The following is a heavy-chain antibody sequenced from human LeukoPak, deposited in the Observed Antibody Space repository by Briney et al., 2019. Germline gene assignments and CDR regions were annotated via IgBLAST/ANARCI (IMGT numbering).Heavy chain of an antibody. J-gene: IGHJ6*03. CDR1: GFAFSNVW. D-gene: IGHD2-2*01. Sequence: GGSLRLSCAASGFAFSNVWMHWVRQVAGEGLVWVSCISVEGSSANYAASVKGRLTISRDNPKNTLYLQMNSLRAEDTAVYYCARDGQRPLSATRQYFYAFYMDVWGKGTAVTVSS. CDR3: ARDGQRPLSATRQYFYAFYMDV. CDR2: ISVEGSSA. V-gene: IGHV3-74*01.